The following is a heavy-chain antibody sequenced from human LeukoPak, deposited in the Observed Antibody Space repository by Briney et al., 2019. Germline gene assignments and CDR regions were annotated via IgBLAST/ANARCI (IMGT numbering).Heavy chain of an antibody. CDR1: GFTFNFYW. J-gene: IGHJ4*02. D-gene: IGHD3-9*01. V-gene: IGHV3-74*01. Sequence: GGSLRLSCAASGFTFNFYWMHWVRQAPRKGLLWVSRINSDGSSTSYADSVKGRFTISRDNAKNTLYLQMNSLRAEDTAVYYCARDPFDILTDPYFDYWGQGTLVTVSS. CDR3: ARDPFDILTDPYFDY. CDR2: INSDGSST.